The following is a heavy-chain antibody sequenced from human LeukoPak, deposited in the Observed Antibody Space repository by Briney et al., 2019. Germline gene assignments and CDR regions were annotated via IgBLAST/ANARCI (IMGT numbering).Heavy chain of an antibody. CDR3: ARGFRGDNFDY. D-gene: IGHD7-27*01. CDR1: GYSISSGYY. J-gene: IGHJ4*02. CDR2: IYYSGST. Sequence: MPSETLSLTCTVSGYSISSGYYWGWIRQPPGKGLEWIGYIYYSGSTNYNPSLKSRVTISVDTSKNQFSLKLRSVTAADTAVYYCARGFRGDNFDYWGQGTLVTVSS. V-gene: IGHV4-38-2*02.